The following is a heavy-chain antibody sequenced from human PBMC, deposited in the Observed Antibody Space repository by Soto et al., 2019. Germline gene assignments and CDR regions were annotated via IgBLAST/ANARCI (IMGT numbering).Heavy chain of an antibody. CDR3: ATVHQGYQNWFDP. Sequence: GESLKISCKGSGYSLTSYWIGWVRQMHGKGLEWMGIIYPGDSDTRYSPSFQGQVTISADKSISTAYLQWSSLKASDTAMYYCATVHQGYQNWFDPWGQGTLVTVCS. CDR2: IYPGDSDT. V-gene: IGHV5-51*01. J-gene: IGHJ5*02. CDR1: GYSLTSYW. D-gene: IGHD6-13*01.